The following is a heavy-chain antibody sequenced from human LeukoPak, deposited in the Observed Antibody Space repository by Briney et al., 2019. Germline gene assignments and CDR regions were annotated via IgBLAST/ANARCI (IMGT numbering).Heavy chain of an antibody. CDR1: GFTFSSYG. J-gene: IGHJ4*02. D-gene: IGHD3-9*01. CDR2: ISYDGSNK. Sequence: GGSLRLSCAASGFTFSSYGMHWVRQAPGKGLEWVAVISYDGSNKYYADSVKGRFTISRDNSKNTLYPQMNSLRAEDTAVYYCAREDAEYYDILTGYYEPFDYWGQGTLVTVSS. CDR3: AREDAEYYDILTGYYEPFDY. V-gene: IGHV3-30*03.